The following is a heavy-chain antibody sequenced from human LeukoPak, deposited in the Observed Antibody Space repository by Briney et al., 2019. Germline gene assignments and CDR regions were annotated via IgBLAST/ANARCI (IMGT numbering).Heavy chain of an antibody. J-gene: IGHJ4*02. CDR1: GFTFSDYY. CDR3: AKDGARDGYNYPDY. V-gene: IGHV3-11*03. CDR2: ISSSSSYT. Sequence: GGSLRLSCAASGFTFSDYYMSWIRQAPGKGLEWVSYISSSSSYTNYAESVKGRFTISRDKSKNTLYLQMNSLRAEDTAVYYCAKDGARDGYNYPDYWGQGTLVTVSS. D-gene: IGHD5-24*01.